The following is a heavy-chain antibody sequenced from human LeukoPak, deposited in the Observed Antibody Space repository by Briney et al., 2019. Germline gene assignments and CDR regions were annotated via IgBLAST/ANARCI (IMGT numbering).Heavy chain of an antibody. J-gene: IGHJ4*02. Sequence: ASVKVSCXASGYTFTGYYMHWVRRAPGQGLEWMGRINPNSGGTNYAQKFQGSVTMTRDTSISTAYMELSSLTSDDTAVYSCAGGSASGSRYPFDYWGQGTLVTVSS. CDR2: INPNSGGT. D-gene: IGHD3-10*01. CDR3: AGGSASGSRYPFDY. CDR1: GYTFTGYY. V-gene: IGHV1-2*06.